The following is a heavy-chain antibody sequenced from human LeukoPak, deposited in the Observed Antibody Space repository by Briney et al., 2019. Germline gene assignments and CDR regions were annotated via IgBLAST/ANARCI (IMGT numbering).Heavy chain of an antibody. D-gene: IGHD2-8*01. Sequence: SETLSLTCAVYGGSFNGYYWSWIRQPPGKGLEWIGEINHSGSTNYNPSLKSRVTISVDTSKNQFSLKLSSVTAADTAVYYCARIRCDGVCYHLDYWGQGTLVTVSS. CDR2: INHSGST. CDR1: GGSFNGYY. J-gene: IGHJ4*02. V-gene: IGHV4-34*01. CDR3: ARIRCDGVCYHLDY.